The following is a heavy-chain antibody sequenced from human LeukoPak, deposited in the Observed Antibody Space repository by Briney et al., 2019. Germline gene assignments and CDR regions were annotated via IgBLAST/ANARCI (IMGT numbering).Heavy chain of an antibody. CDR2: ISAYNGNT. Sequence: ASVKVSCKASGYTFTSSGISWVRQAPGQGLEWLGWISAYNGNTNYAQKLQGRVTMTTDTSTSTAYMELRSLRADDTAVYYCARDAALWFGDPNLGYFDYWGQGTLVTVSS. CDR1: GYTFTSSG. D-gene: IGHD3-10*01. V-gene: IGHV1-18*01. J-gene: IGHJ4*02. CDR3: ARDAALWFGDPNLGYFDY.